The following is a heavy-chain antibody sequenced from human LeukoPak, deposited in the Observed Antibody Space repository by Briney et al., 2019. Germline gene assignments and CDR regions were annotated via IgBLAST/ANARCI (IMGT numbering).Heavy chain of an antibody. Sequence: PGRSLRLSCAASGITFSGYAMHWVRQAPGKGLEWVSLIKYDGSNEYYADSVKGRFTVSRDDSKNTLYLQMNSLRAEDTAVYYCARGQSVGWEVGVCDYWGQGALVTVAS. CDR3: ARGQSVGWEVGVCDY. CDR2: IKYDGSNE. D-gene: IGHD3-22*01. V-gene: IGHV3-33*05. CDR1: GITFSGYA. J-gene: IGHJ4*02.